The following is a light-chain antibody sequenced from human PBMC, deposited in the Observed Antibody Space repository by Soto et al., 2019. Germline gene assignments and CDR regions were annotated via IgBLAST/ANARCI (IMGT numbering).Light chain of an antibody. CDR2: GVS. Sequence: IVLTQSPATLSLSPGERATLSCRARQTVSSYLSWYQHKPGQAPRLLIYGVSNRATGIQARFSGSGSGTDFTLTSSSLEPEDSAVYYCQQRYNWLTFGGGTKVEIK. J-gene: IGKJ4*01. CDR3: QQRYNWLT. CDR1: QTVSSY. V-gene: IGKV3-11*01.